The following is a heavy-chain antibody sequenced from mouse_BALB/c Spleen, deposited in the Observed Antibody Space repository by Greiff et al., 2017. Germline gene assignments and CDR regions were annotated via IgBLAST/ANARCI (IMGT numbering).Heavy chain of an antibody. J-gene: IGHJ3*01. V-gene: IGHV5-6-4*01. Sequence: EVKVVESGGGLVKPGGSLKLSCAASGFTFSSYTMSWVRQTPEKRLEWVATISSGGSYTYYPDSVKGRCTISRDNAKNTLYLQMSSLKSEDTAMYYCTRDMENRSTSFAYWGQGTLVTVSA. D-gene: IGHD5-1*01. CDR2: ISSGGSYT. CDR1: GFTFSSYT. CDR3: TRDMENRSTSFAY.